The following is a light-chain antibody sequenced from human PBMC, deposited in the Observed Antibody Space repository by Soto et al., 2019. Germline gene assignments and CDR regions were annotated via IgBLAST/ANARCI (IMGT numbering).Light chain of an antibody. CDR2: EVN. Sequence: QSALTQPPSVSGSPGQSVTISCTGTSSDVGSGNRVSWYQQPPGTAPKLMIYEVNNRPSGVPDRFSGSKSGNTASLTISGLQAEDEADYYCSSYTSSITDVFGSGTKLTVL. CDR3: SSYTSSITDV. J-gene: IGLJ1*01. CDR1: SSDVGSGNR. V-gene: IGLV2-18*02.